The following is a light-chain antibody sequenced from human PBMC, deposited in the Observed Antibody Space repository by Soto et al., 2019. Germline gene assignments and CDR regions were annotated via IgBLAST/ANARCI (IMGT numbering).Light chain of an antibody. CDR3: TSYTIINTVV. Sequence: QSALTQPASVSGSPGQSITISCTGNSSDVGGYNYVSWYQQHPGKAPKLMIYDVDVRPSGVSNRFSGSKSGNTASLTISGLQTQDEADYYCTSYTIINTVVFGGGTKLTVL. CDR1: SSDVGGYNY. V-gene: IGLV2-14*03. J-gene: IGLJ2*01. CDR2: DVD.